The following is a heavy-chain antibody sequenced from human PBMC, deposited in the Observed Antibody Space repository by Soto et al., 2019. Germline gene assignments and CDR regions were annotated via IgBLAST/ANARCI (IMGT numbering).Heavy chain of an antibody. Sequence: QITLKESGPTLVKPTQTLTLTCTFSGFSLSTSGVGVGWIRQPPGKALEWLALIYWDDDRRYSPSLKSRLTNTKDTSKNQVVLTVTNMDPVDTATYYCAHTVPSFPTAYFQHWGQGTLVTVSS. V-gene: IGHV2-5*02. CDR3: AHTVPSFPTAYFQH. J-gene: IGHJ1*01. CDR1: GFSLSTSGVG. CDR2: IYWDDDR.